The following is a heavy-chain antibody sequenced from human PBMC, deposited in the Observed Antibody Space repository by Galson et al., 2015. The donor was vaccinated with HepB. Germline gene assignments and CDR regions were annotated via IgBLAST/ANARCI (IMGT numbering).Heavy chain of an antibody. Sequence: SLRLSCAASGFTFSSYWMSWVRQAPGKGLEWVANIKQDGSEKYYVDSVKGRFTISRDNAKNSLYLQMNSLRAEDTAVYYCAKSMAAAGTSLYDYYYGMDVWGQGTTVTVSS. J-gene: IGHJ6*02. V-gene: IGHV3-7*03. CDR1: GFTFSSYW. D-gene: IGHD6-13*01. CDR2: IKQDGSEK. CDR3: AKSMAAAGTSLYDYYYGMDV.